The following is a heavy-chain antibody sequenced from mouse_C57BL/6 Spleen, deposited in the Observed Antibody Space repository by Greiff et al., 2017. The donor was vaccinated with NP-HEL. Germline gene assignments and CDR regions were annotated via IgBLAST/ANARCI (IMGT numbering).Heavy chain of an antibody. Sequence: DVKLVESGGGLVQPKGSLKLSCAASGFSFNTYAMNWVRQAPGKGLEWVARIRSKSNNYATYYADSVKDRFTISRDDSESMLYLQMNNLKTEDTAMYYCVRPVYDSYYYAMDYWGQGTSVTVSS. V-gene: IGHV10-1*01. CDR2: IRSKSNNYAT. J-gene: IGHJ4*01. CDR1: GFSFNTYA. D-gene: IGHD2-3*01. CDR3: VRPVYDSYYYAMDY.